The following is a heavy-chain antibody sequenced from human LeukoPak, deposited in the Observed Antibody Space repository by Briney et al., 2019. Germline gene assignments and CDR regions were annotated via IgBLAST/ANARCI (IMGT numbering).Heavy chain of an antibody. CDR1: GFTFSSYS. J-gene: IGHJ6*03. V-gene: IGHV3-48*04. Sequence: GGSLRLTCAASGFTFSSYSMNWVRQAPGKGLEWVSYISSSSSTIYYADSVKGRFTISRDNAKNSLYLQMNSLRAEDTAVYYCARDGHYYYYMDVWGKGTTVTVSS. CDR2: ISSSSSTI. CDR3: ARDGHYYYYMDV.